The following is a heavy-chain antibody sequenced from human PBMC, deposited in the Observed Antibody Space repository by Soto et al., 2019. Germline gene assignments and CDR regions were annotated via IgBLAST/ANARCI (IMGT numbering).Heavy chain of an antibody. Sequence: QVQLMESGGGVVQPGRSLRLSCAASGFTFSSYGMHWVRQAPGKGLEWVAVIWYDGSNKYYADSVKGRFTISRDNSKNTLYLQMNSLRAEDTAVYYCARDGKTYYFDYWGQGTLVTVSS. CDR2: IWYDGSNK. CDR1: GFTFSSYG. CDR3: ARDGKTYYFDY. V-gene: IGHV3-33*01. J-gene: IGHJ4*02.